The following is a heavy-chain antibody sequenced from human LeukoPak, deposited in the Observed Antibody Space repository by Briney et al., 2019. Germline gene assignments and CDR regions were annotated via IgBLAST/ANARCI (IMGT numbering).Heavy chain of an antibody. D-gene: IGHD3-16*01. J-gene: IGHJ6*02. CDR1: GFTFSSYW. Sequence: PGGSLRLSCAASGFTFSSYWMNWARQAPGKGLEWVASINHNGNVNYYVDSVKGRFTISRDNAKNSLYLQMSNLRAEDTAVYFCAGGGGLDVRGQGATV. CDR2: INHNGNVN. V-gene: IGHV3-7*03. CDR3: AGGGGLDV.